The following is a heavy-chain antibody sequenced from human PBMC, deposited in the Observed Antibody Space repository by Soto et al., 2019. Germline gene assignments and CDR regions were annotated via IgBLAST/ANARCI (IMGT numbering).Heavy chain of an antibody. Sequence: SGPTLVNPTQTLTLTCSFSGFSLSTSGMCFSWIRQPPGKALEWLARIDWDDDKYYNTSLKTRLTISKDTSKNQVVLTMTNMDPVDTATYYCARDFLGAGRPRRMDVWGKGT. CDR2: IDWDDDK. CDR3: ARDFLGAGRPRRMDV. CDR1: GFSLSTSGMC. J-gene: IGHJ6*03. D-gene: IGHD3-3*01. V-gene: IGHV2-70*11.